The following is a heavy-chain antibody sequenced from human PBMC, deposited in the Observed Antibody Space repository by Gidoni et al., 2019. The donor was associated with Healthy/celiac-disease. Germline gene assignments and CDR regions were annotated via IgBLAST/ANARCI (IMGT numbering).Heavy chain of an antibody. CDR1: GFTFSSYW. CDR2: INSDGSST. Sequence: EVQLVESGGGLVQPGGSLRLSCAASGFTFSSYWMHWVRQAPGKGLVWVSRINSDGSSTSYADSVKGRFTISRDNAKNTLYLQMNSLRAEDTAVYYCASLQWLVLENNWFDPWGQGTLVTVSS. CDR3: ASLQWLVLENNWFDP. V-gene: IGHV3-74*01. J-gene: IGHJ5*02. D-gene: IGHD6-19*01.